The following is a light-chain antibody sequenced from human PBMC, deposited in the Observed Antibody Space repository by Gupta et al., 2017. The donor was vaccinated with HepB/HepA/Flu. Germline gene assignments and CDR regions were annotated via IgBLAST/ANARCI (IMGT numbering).Light chain of an antibody. CDR3: QQENNRPCT. V-gene: IGKV3-15*01. J-gene: IGKJ2*02. CDR1: QSASSN. Sequence: EILMTQSPATLSVSQGERATLSCRASQSASSNLAWYQQKPGQAPKLLIYGASNRATGIPSRFSGSGSGTDFTFTISSLQSEDFAIYYCQQENNRPCTFGQGTKVDIK. CDR2: GAS.